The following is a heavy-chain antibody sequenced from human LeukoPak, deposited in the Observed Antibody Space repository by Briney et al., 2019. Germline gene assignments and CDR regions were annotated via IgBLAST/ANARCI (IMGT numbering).Heavy chain of an antibody. V-gene: IGHV4-59*08. Sequence: SETLSLTCTVSGGSISTYYWSWIRQSPGKGLEWIGSIYYSGSTNYNPSLRSRVTISVDTSKNQFSLELSSVTAADTAVYYCAVNLTKHTFDIWGQGTMVTVSS. CDR1: GGSISTYY. J-gene: IGHJ3*02. CDR2: IYYSGST. D-gene: IGHD1-1*01. CDR3: AVNLTKHTFDI.